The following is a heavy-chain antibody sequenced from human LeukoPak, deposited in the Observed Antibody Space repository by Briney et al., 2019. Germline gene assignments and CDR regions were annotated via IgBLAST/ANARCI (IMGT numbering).Heavy chain of an antibody. D-gene: IGHD2-2*01. J-gene: IGHJ5*02. Sequence: GGSLRLSCAASGFTFSSYWMHWVRQAPGKGLVWVARINSDGSSTTYADSVKGRFTISSDNAKNTLYLQMNSMRAEDTAVYYCARPSSSSSGNWFDPWGQGNPVTVSS. V-gene: IGHV3-74*01. CDR3: ARPSSSSSGNWFDP. CDR2: INSDGSST. CDR1: GFTFSSYW.